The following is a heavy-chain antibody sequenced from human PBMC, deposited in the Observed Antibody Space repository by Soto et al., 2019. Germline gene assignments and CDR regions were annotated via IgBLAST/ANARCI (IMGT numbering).Heavy chain of an antibody. CDR2: ISSSGNT. J-gene: IGHJ4*02. CDR3: ARAPMVLTRSYFDS. D-gene: IGHD2-8*01. CDR1: NRSISNFY. V-gene: IGHV4-59*07. Sequence: SDTRSFTDTVSNRSISNFYWSCLRQPPGKGLEWIGYISSSGNTNYNRSPKSRVGRSVDKATNQFSLNLTSVPAAGTAVYYCARAPMVLTRSYFDSWGQGTPVSGS.